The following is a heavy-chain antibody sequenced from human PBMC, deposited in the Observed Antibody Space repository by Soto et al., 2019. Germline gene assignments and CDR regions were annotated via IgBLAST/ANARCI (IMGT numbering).Heavy chain of an antibody. CDR2: ISSSGGT. CDR1: GASVSSGSHY. J-gene: IGHJ6*02. D-gene: IGHD7-27*01. V-gene: IGHV4-61*01. CDR3: ARDLGKSGMDV. Sequence: QVQLQESGPGLVKPSETLSLTCTVSGASVSSGSHYWTWIRQPPGKGLEWIGYISSSGGTNYSPSLKSRDTISLDTSTNRFSLILSSVTAADTAVYYCARDLGKSGMDVWGQGTTVTVSS.